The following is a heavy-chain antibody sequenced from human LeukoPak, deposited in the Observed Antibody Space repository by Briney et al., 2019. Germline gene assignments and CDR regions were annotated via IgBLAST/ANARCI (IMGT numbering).Heavy chain of an antibody. CDR2: VSSISSTI. CDR3: ARDKSSGGGSCRDY. Sequence: GGSLRLSCAASGFTFSSYSMNWVRQAPGKGLEWVSYVSSISSTIYYADSVKGRFTISRDNSKNTLYLQMNSLRAEDTAVYYCARDKSSGGGSCRDYWGQGTLVTVSP. J-gene: IGHJ4*02. CDR1: GFTFSSYS. D-gene: IGHD2-15*01. V-gene: IGHV3-48*01.